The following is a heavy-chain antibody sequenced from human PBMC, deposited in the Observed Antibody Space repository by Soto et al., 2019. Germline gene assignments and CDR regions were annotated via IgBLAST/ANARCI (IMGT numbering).Heavy chain of an antibody. V-gene: IGHV1-18*01. CDR1: GYTFTSYG. CDR3: ARGWGLRFLEGANWFDP. J-gene: IGHJ5*02. CDR2: ISAYNGNT. Sequence: QVQLVQSGAEVKKPGASVKVSCKASGYTFTSYGISWVRQAPGQGLEWMGWISAYNGNTNYAQKLQGRVTMTTDTSPSTAYRELRSLRSDGTAGYYCARGWGLRFLEGANWFDPWGQGTLVTVSS. D-gene: IGHD3-3*01.